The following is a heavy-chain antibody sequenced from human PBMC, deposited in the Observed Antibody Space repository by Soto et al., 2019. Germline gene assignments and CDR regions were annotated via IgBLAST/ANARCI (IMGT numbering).Heavy chain of an antibody. CDR1: GFTFSSYW. J-gene: IGHJ5*02. CDR2: IKQDGSDK. Sequence: PGGSLRLSCAASGFTFSSYWMSWVRQAPGKGLEWVANIKQDGSDKYYVGSVKGRFTTSRDNAKSLLYLQMNSLRAEDTAVYYCARYNYGPNWFDTWGQGTLVTVSS. CDR3: ARYNYGPNWFDT. V-gene: IGHV3-7*03. D-gene: IGHD3-10*01.